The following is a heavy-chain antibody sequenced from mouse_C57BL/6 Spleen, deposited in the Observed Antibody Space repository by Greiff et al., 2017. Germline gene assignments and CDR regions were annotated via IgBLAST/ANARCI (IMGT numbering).Heavy chain of an antibody. CDR1: GYTFTSYW. CDR3: ARNGYGNYVPFDY. CDR2: IDPSDRET. Sequence: VQLQQPGAELVRPGSSVKLSCKASGYTFTSYWMHWVKQRPIQGLEWIGNIDPSDRETHYNQKFKDKATLTVDKSSSTAYMQLSSLTSEDSAVYYCARNGYGNYVPFDYWGQGTTLTVSS. D-gene: IGHD2-10*02. J-gene: IGHJ2*01. V-gene: IGHV1-52*01.